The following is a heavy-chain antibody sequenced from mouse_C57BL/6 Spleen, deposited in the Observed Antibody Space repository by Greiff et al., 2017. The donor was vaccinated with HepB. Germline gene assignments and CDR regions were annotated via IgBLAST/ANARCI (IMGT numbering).Heavy chain of an antibody. V-gene: IGHV2-2*01. CDR2: IWSGGST. Sequence: QVQLQQSGPGLVQPSQSLSITCTVSGFSLTSSGVHWVRQSPGKGLEWLGVIWSGGSTDYNAAFISRLSISKDNSKSQVFFKMNSLQADDTAIYYCATPLITTVYGFAYWGQVTLVTVSA. CDR3: ATPLITTVYGFAY. CDR1: GFSLTSSG. D-gene: IGHD1-1*01. J-gene: IGHJ3*01.